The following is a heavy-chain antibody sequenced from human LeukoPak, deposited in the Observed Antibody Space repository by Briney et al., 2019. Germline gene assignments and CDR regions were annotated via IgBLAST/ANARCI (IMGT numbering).Heavy chain of an antibody. Sequence: SETLCLTCTVSGGSISSSSYYWGWIRQPPGKGLEWVGSIYYSGSTYYNPSLKSRVTISVDTSKNQFSLKLSSVTAADTAVYYCARHWGLGWDEDSNWFDPWGQGTLVTVSS. J-gene: IGHJ5*02. CDR1: GGSISSSSYY. CDR2: IYYSGST. CDR3: ARHWGLGWDEDSNWFDP. D-gene: IGHD6-19*01. V-gene: IGHV4-39*01.